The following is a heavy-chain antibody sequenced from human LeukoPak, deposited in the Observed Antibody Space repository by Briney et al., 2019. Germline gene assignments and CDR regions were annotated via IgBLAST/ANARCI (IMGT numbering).Heavy chain of an antibody. J-gene: IGHJ3*02. CDR1: GFTFDDHA. D-gene: IGHD3-22*01. Sequence: GGSLRLSCAASGFTFDDHAMYWVRHAPGKGLEWVSGINWDGSRIGYADAVKGRFTISRDSAKNSLYLQMNSLRTEDTALYYCARASYYYDTSGLGAFDIWGQGTLVTVSS. V-gene: IGHV3-9*01. CDR3: ARASYYYDTSGLGAFDI. CDR2: INWDGSRI.